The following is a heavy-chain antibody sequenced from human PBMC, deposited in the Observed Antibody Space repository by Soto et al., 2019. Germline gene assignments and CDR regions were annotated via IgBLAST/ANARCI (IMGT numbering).Heavy chain of an antibody. CDR2: MHYSGST. CDR3: GRALTRYAPIDY. J-gene: IGHJ4*02. CDR1: GGSVTSTSYY. V-gene: IGHV4-61*01. D-gene: IGHD3-16*01. Sequence: SETLSLTCTVSGGSVTSTSYYWSWIRQPPGKGLEWIGYMHYSGSTNYNPSLKSRVTISVDTSKNQFSLKLSSVTAADTAVYYCGRALTRYAPIDYWGQGTLVTVSS.